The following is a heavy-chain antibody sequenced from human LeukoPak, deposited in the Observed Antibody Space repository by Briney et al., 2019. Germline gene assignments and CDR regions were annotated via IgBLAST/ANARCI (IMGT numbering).Heavy chain of an antibody. CDR2: IIPILGTA. Sequence: GASVKVSCKASGGTFSSYAISWVRQAPGQGLEWMGRIIPILGTANYAQKFQGRVTITADESTSTAYMELSSLRSDDTAVYYCARSAGGVTISGVIPQFDYYYYYYMDVWGKGTTVTVSS. J-gene: IGHJ6*03. D-gene: IGHD3-3*01. CDR1: GGTFSSYA. CDR3: ARSAGGVTISGVIPQFDYYYYYYMDV. V-gene: IGHV1-69*11.